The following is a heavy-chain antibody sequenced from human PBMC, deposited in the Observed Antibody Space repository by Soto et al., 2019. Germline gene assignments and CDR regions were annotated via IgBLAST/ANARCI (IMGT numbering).Heavy chain of an antibody. CDR1: GFTFSSYG. J-gene: IGHJ4*02. Sequence: GGSLRLSCAASGFTFSSYGMHWVRQAPGKGLEWVAVIWYDGSNKYYADSVKGRFTISRDNSKNTLYLQMNSLRAEDTAVYYCARDFLGAGPTYYFDYWGQGTLVTVSS. CDR3: ARDFLGAGPTYYFDY. D-gene: IGHD6-19*01. V-gene: IGHV3-33*01. CDR2: IWYDGSNK.